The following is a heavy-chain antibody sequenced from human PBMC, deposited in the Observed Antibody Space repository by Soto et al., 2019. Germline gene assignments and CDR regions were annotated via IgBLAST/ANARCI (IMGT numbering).Heavy chain of an antibody. D-gene: IGHD3-22*01. V-gene: IGHV1-2*02. CDR3: ARGHDYYDSSGYYFNWFDP. CDR1: GYTFTGYY. CDR2: INPNSGGT. J-gene: IGHJ5*02. Sequence: QVQLVQSGAEVKKPGASVKVSCKASGYTFTGYYMHWVRQAPGQGLEWMGRINPNSGGTNYAQKFQGRVTMTRDTSISKAYMELSRLRSDDTAVYYCARGHDYYDSSGYYFNWFDPWGQGTLVTVA.